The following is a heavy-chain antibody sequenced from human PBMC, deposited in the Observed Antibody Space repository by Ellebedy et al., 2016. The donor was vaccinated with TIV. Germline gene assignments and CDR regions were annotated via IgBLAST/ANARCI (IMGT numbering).Heavy chain of an antibody. D-gene: IGHD1-26*01. CDR3: ARVSDGSYSEDGAFDI. V-gene: IGHV1-69*06. CDR2: IIPIFGTA. J-gene: IGHJ3*02. CDR1: GYTFTSYG. Sequence: ASVKVSCKASGYTFTSYGISWVRQAPGQGLEWMGGIIPIFGTANYAQTFQGRVTITADKSTSTAYMELSSLRSEDTAVYYCARVSDGSYSEDGAFDIWGQGTMVTVSS.